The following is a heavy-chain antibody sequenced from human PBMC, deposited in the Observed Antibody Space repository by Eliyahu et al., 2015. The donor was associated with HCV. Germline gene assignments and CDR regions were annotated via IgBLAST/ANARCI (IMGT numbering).Heavy chain of an antibody. D-gene: IGHD5-12*01. CDR3: GRVSKDGFDFFDY. CDR1: GYTFTDHH. Sequence: EVKKPGASLKVSCKTSGYTFTDHHMSWVRQAPGQGLEWMGWINPNSGATKFAQKVQGRVTMTTDTSISTAYMELNNLRSDDTAVYYCGRVSKDGFDFFDYWGQGTLVTVSS. J-gene: IGHJ4*02. V-gene: IGHV1-2*02. CDR2: INPNSGAT.